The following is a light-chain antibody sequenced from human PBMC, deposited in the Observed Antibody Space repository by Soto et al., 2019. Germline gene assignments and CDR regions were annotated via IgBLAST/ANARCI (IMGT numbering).Light chain of an antibody. V-gene: IGLV2-8*01. CDR3: SSYAGSSNV. Sequence: HSVLTQPRSVSGSPGQSVTISCTGTSSDVGGYHYVSWYQQHPGKAPKLMIYEVNKRPSGVPDRFSGSKSGDTASLTVSGLQAEDEADYYCSSYAGSSNVFGTGTKVTVL. CDR2: EVN. CDR1: SSDVGGYHY. J-gene: IGLJ1*01.